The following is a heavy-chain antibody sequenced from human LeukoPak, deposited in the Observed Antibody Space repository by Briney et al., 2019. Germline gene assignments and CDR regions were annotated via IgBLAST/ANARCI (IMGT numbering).Heavy chain of an antibody. V-gene: IGHV3-23*01. D-gene: IGHD1-26*01. CDR2: ISDSGGST. CDR1: GFIFSNYA. J-gene: IGHJ4*02. Sequence: GGSLRLSCAASGFIFSNYAMNWVRQAPGKGLEWVSTISDSGGSTYNADSVKGRFTISRDNSKDTLYLQMNSLRAEDTAVYYCARVGEGAAKDWGQGTLVTVSS. CDR3: ARVGEGAAKD.